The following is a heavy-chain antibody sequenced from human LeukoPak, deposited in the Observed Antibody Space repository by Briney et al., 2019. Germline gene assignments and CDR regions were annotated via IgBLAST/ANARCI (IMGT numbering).Heavy chain of an antibody. J-gene: IGHJ1*01. Sequence: KPSETLSLTCTVSGGSISSYYWSWIRQPPGKGLEWIGYIYYSGSTNYNPSLKSRVTISVDTSKNQFSLKLSSVTAADTAVYYCAGGYDSSGYYSAEYFQHWGQGTLVTASS. D-gene: IGHD3-22*01. V-gene: IGHV4-59*01. CDR3: AGGYDSSGYYSAEYFQH. CDR1: GGSISSYY. CDR2: IYYSGST.